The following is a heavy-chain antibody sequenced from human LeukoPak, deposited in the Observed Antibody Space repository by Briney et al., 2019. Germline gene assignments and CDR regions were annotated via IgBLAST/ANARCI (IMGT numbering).Heavy chain of an antibody. CDR2: INYNGNT. CDR3: ARHGQDTGNFYAHFDY. CDR1: GGSIRTNY. Sequence: SETLSLTCTVSGGSIRTNYWSWIRQIPGKGLEWIACINYNGNTNNNPSLKSRVTISVDTSKSQFSLKVSSVTAADTGVYYCARHGQDTGNFYAHFDYWGQGILVTVSS. D-gene: IGHD1-26*01. V-gene: IGHV4-59*08. J-gene: IGHJ4*02.